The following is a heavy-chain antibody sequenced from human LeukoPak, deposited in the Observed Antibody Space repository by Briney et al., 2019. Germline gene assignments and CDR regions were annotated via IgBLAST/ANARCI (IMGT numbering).Heavy chain of an antibody. D-gene: IGHD3-22*01. J-gene: IGHJ4*02. CDR1: GFPFSSYA. CDR2: IKQDGSEK. Sequence: PGGSLRLSCVVSGFPFSSYAMSWVRQAPGKGLEWVANIKQDGSEKYYVDSVKGRFTISRDNAKNSLYLQMNSLRAEDTAVYYCARPPPYYYDSSGYDYWGQGTLVTVSS. V-gene: IGHV3-7*01. CDR3: ARPPPYYYDSSGYDY.